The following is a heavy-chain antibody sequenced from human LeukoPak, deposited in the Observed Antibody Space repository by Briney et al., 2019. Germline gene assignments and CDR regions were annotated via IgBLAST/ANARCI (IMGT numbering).Heavy chain of an antibody. J-gene: IGHJ4*02. CDR3: ARAATPRRYSSSWAYFEY. V-gene: IGHV4-30-4*01. D-gene: IGHD6-13*01. CDR1: GGSISSGDYY. CDR2: IYYSGST. Sequence: PSETLSLTCTVSGGSISSGDYYWSWIRQPPGKGLEWIGYIYYSGSTYYNPSLKSRVTISVDTSKNQFSLKLSSVTAADTAVYYCARAATPRRYSSSWAYFEYWGQGTLVTVSS.